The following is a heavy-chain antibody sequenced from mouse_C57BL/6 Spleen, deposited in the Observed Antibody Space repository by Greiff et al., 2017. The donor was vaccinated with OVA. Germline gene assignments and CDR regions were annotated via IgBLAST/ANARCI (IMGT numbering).Heavy chain of an antibody. CDR2: IDPETGGT. Sequence: LQESGAELVRPGASVTLSCKASGYTFTDYEMHWVKQTPVHGLEWIGAIDPETGGTAYNQKFKGKAILTADKSSSTAYMELRSLTSEDSAVYYCTRRGDYGSSHWYFDVWGTGTTVTVSS. J-gene: IGHJ1*03. V-gene: IGHV1-15*01. CDR3: TRRGDYGSSHWYFDV. CDR1: GYTFTDYE. D-gene: IGHD1-1*01.